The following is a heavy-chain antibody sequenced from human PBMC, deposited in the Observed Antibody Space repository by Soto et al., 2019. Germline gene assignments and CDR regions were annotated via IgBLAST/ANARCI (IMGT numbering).Heavy chain of an antibody. J-gene: IGHJ5*02. CDR2: ISSNGGST. Sequence: GGSLRLSCAASGFTFSSYAMHWVRQAPGKGLEYVSAISSNGGSTYYANSVKGRFTISRDNSKNTLYLQMGSLRAEDMAVYYCARTPFPGLQPINNWFDPWGQGTLVTVSS. CDR3: ARTPFPGLQPINNWFDP. CDR1: GFTFSSYA. V-gene: IGHV3-64*01. D-gene: IGHD4-4*01.